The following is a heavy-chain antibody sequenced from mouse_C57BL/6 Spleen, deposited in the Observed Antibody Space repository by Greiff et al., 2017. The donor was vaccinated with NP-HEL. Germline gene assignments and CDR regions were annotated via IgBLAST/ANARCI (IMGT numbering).Heavy chain of an antibody. CDR3: TRSNWAWFAY. CDR2: IDPETGGT. J-gene: IGHJ3*01. D-gene: IGHD4-1*02. V-gene: IGHV1-15*01. CDR1: GYTFTDYE. Sequence: QVQLKQSGAELVRPGASVTLSCKASGYTFTDYEMHWVKQTPVHGLEWIGAIDPETGGTAYNQKFKGKAILTADKSSSTAYMELRSLTSGDSAVYYCTRSNWAWFAYWGQGTLGTVSA.